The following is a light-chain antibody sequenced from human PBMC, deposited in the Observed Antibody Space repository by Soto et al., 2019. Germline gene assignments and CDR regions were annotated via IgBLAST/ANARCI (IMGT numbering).Light chain of an antibody. V-gene: IGLV1-40*01. CDR3: QAYDSSLRGAYV. Sequence: QSVLTQPPSVSGAPGQRVTISCTGSSSNIGAHYDVHWYQQLPGTAPKLLIYGNSNRPSGVPDRFSGSKSATSASLAITGLQAGDEGDYFRQAYDSSLRGAYVFGTWTKPTVL. CDR1: SSNIGAHYD. CDR2: GNS. J-gene: IGLJ1*01.